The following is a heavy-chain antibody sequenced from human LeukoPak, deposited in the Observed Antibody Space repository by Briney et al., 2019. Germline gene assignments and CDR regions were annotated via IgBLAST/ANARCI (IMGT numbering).Heavy chain of an antibody. CDR3: ARDKGDYVWANWFDP. V-gene: IGHV1-69*13. J-gene: IGHJ5*02. CDR1: GGTFISYA. Sequence: SVKVSCKASGGTFISYAISWVRQAPGQGLEWMGGIIPIFGTANYAQKFQGRVTITADESTSTAYMELSSLRSEDTAVYYCARDKGDYVWANWFDPWGQGTLVTVSS. CDR2: IIPIFGTA. D-gene: IGHD3-16*01.